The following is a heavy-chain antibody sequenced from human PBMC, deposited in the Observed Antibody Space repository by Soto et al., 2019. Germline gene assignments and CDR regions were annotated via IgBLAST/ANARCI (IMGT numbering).Heavy chain of an antibody. CDR2: IYYSGST. CDR1: GGSIRSFY. CDR3: ARDRVYFDWFYAFDI. D-gene: IGHD3-9*01. V-gene: IGHV4-59*01. J-gene: IGHJ3*02. Sequence: ETLSLTHTVSGGSIRSFYWSWIRQPPGKGLEWIGYIYYSGSTNYNPSLKSRVTISVDTSKNQFSLKLSSVTAADTAVYYCARDRVYFDWFYAFDIWGQGTMVTVSS.